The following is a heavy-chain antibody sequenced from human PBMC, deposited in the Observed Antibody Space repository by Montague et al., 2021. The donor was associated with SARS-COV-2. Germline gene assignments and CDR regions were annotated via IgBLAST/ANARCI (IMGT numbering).Heavy chain of an antibody. J-gene: IGHJ6*02. V-gene: IGHV4-39*07. CDR2: IYYSGST. D-gene: IGHD6-13*01. CDR1: GGSISSSSYY. Sequence: SETLSLTCTVSGGSISSSSYYWGWIRQPPGKGLEWIGSIYYSGSTYYNPSLKSRVTISVDTSKNQFSPKLSSVTAADTAVYYCARVGRQQLVRSSGMDVWGQGTTVTVSS. CDR3: ARVGRQQLVRSSGMDV.